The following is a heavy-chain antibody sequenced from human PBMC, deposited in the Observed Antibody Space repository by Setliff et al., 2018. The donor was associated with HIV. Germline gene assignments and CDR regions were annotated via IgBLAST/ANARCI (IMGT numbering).Heavy chain of an antibody. CDR2: ISPSGSYI. Sequence: GGSLRLSCAASGFTFSSYAMNWVRQAPGKGLEWVSSISPSGSYIYYADSMKGRFTISRDNAKNSLYLQMNNLRAEDTAVYYCARGDTTPIYPNYMDVWGKGTTVTVSS. V-gene: IGHV3-21*01. CDR3: ARGDTTPIYPNYMDV. CDR1: GFTFSSYA. D-gene: IGHD2-21*02. J-gene: IGHJ6*03.